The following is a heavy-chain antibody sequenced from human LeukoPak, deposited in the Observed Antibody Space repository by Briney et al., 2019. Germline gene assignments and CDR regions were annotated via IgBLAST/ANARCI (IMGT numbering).Heavy chain of an antibody. D-gene: IGHD3-3*01. Sequence: AGGSLTLSCAASGFSFSNYWMSWVRQAPGKGLEWVANIKEDGREKYYLDSVRGRFSISRDNAKNSLYLQMSSLRAEDTAVYYCARDKGNSEYWSGYSSYGMDVWGQGTSVIVSS. CDR3: ARDKGNSEYWSGYSSYGMDV. CDR1: GFSFSNYW. V-gene: IGHV3-7*01. J-gene: IGHJ6*02. CDR2: IKEDGREK.